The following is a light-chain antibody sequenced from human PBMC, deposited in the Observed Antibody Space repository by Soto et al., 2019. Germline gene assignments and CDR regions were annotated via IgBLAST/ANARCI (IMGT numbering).Light chain of an antibody. V-gene: IGKV1-5*01. CDR3: QQYNSYSGT. Sequence: DIQMTQSPSTLSASVVDRVTITCRASQSISTWLAWYQQKPGGAPKLLIFDASSLQSGVPSRFGGSGSGTEFTLTISSLQPDDSATYYCQQYNSYSGTFGQGTKV. CDR1: QSISTW. J-gene: IGKJ1*01. CDR2: DAS.